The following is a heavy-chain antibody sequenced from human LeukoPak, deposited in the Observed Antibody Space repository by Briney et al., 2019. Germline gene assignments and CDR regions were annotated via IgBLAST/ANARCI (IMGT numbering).Heavy chain of an antibody. Sequence: GGSLRLSCAASGFTFSGSATHWDRQASGKGLEWVGRIRSKANSYATAYAASVKGRFTISRDDSKNTAYRQMNSLKTEDTAVYYCTRPPSSGANLIDYWGQGTLVTVSS. CDR1: GFTFSGSA. CDR2: IRSKANSYAT. V-gene: IGHV3-73*01. J-gene: IGHJ4*02. CDR3: TRPPSSGANLIDY. D-gene: IGHD4/OR15-4a*01.